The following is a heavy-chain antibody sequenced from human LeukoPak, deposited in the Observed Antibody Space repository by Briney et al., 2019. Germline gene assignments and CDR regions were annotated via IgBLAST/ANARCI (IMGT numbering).Heavy chain of an antibody. CDR1: GFTFSNAW. D-gene: IGHD6-6*01. CDR3: ATGGYSSSYGMDV. J-gene: IGHJ6*02. V-gene: IGHV3-21*01. Sequence: PGGSLRLSCAASGFTFSNAWMSWVRQAPGKGLEWVSSISTSSSYIYYADSVKGRFTISRDNAKNSLYLQMNSLRAEDTAVYYCATGGYSSSYGMDVWGQGTTVTVSS. CDR2: ISTSSSYI.